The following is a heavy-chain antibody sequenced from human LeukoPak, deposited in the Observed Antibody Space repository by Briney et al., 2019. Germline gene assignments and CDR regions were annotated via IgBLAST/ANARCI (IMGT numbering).Heavy chain of an antibody. CDR3: ATRWLPAALDH. V-gene: IGHV1-24*01. D-gene: IGHD2-2*01. CDR1: GYSLSELS. J-gene: IGHJ5*02. Sequence: ASVRVSCKVSGYSLSELSMDWVRQAPGKGLEWVGGFDPESGKRLYAQKFQGRVTMTEDTSTNTAYIEVTSLTSEDTAVYYCATRWLPAALDHWGQGTLVTVSS. CDR2: FDPESGKR.